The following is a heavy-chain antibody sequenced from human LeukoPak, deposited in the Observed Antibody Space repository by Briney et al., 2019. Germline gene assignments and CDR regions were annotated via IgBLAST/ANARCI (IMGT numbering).Heavy chain of an antibody. J-gene: IGHJ3*02. D-gene: IGHD3-22*01. V-gene: IGHV4-61*02. CDR2: IYTSGST. CDR3: ARPTKWSYYYDSSGGGYAFDI. Sequence: PSETLSLTCTVSGGSISSGSYYWSWIRQPAGKGLEWIGRIYTSGSTNYNPSLKSRVTISVDTSKNQFSLELSSVTAADTAVYYCARPTKWSYYYDSSGGGYAFDIWGQGTMVTVSS. CDR1: GGSISSGSYY.